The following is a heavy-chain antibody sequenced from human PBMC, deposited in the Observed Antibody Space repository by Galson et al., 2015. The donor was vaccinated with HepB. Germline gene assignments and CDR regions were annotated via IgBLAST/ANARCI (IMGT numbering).Heavy chain of an antibody. Sequence: SLRLSCAASGFTISSDYMSWVRQAPGEGLEWVSVIDSGGRTYYADSVKGRFTISRDNFKTTMYLQMNSLRADDTAVYYCARDRGYSHDSSPFDHWGRGTLVTVSS. J-gene: IGHJ4*02. CDR3: ARDRGYSHDSSPFDH. CDR1: GFTISSDY. CDR2: IDSGGRT. V-gene: IGHV3-66*01. D-gene: IGHD5-18*01.